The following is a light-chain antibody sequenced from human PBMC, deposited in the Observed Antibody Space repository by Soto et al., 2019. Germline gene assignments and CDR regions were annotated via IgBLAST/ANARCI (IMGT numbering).Light chain of an antibody. Sequence: DIQMTQSPSTLSASVADRVTITCRASQSINRWLAWYQQKPGKAPKLLIYKASTLESGVPSRFSGGGIGTEFSLSISSLQPDDFATYYCQQYSTYPYIFGQGTKVDIK. CDR2: KAS. V-gene: IGKV1-5*03. CDR1: QSINRW. J-gene: IGKJ2*01. CDR3: QQYSTYPYI.